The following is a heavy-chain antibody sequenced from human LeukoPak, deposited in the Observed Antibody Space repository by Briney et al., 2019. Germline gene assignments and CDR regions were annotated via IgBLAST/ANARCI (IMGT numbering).Heavy chain of an antibody. V-gene: IGHV4-59*01. CDR1: GDSISSYY. CDR3: ARAVVTAPVYYGMDV. CDR2: IYYSGST. J-gene: IGHJ6*02. Sequence: SETLSLTCTVSGDSISSYYWSWIRQPPGKGLEWIGYIYYSGSTNYNPSLKSRVTISVDTSKNRFSLKLSSVTAADTAVYYCARAVVTAPVYYGMDVWGQGTTVTVSS. D-gene: IGHD2-21*02.